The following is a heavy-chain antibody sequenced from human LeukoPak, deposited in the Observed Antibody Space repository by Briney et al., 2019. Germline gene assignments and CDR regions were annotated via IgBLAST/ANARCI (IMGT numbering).Heavy chain of an antibody. CDR1: GFTFSSYV. Sequence: GGALRLSCAASGFTFSSYVMHWVRQAPGKGVEWVAFIRYDGSNKYYADSVKGRFTISRENAKNSLYMQMNSLRAEDTPVYYCARENTVTTSWYYYYYMDVWGKGTTVTVSS. J-gene: IGHJ6*03. CDR2: IRYDGSNK. D-gene: IGHD4-11*01. CDR3: ARENTVTTSWYYYYYMDV. V-gene: IGHV3-30*02.